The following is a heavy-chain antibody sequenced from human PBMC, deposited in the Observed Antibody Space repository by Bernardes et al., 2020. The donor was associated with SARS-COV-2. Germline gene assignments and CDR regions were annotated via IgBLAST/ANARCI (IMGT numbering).Heavy chain of an antibody. D-gene: IGHD3-3*01. V-gene: IGHV1-2*02. Sequence: ASVKVSCKASGYTFTGYYMHWVRQAPGQGLEWMGWINPNSGGTNYAQKFQGRVTMTRDTSISTAYMELSRLRSDDTAVYYCARDHRYYDFWSGYYFGSETTPKYGMDVWGQGTTVTVSS. CDR1: GYTFTGYY. CDR3: ARDHRYYDFWSGYYFGSETTPKYGMDV. CDR2: INPNSGGT. J-gene: IGHJ6*02.